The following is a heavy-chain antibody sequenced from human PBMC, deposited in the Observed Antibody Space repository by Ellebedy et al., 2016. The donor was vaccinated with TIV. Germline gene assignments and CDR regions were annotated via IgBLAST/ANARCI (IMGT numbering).Heavy chain of an antibody. J-gene: IGHJ5*02. CDR3: ARDPRGGGDYGDNCFDP. CDR1: GFTVSGYW. D-gene: IGHD4-17*01. CDR2: INTDGSST. V-gene: IGHV3-74*01. Sequence: GGSLRLSCAASGFTVSGYWMHWVRQSPGKGLAWLSRINTDGSSTSYADLVEGRFTISRDNAKNTVYLQIDRLRAEDTAVYYCARDPRGGGDYGDNCFDPWGQGTLVTVSS.